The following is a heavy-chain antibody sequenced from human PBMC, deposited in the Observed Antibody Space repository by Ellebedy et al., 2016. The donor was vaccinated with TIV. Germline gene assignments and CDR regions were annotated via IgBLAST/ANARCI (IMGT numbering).Heavy chain of an antibody. CDR1: GYSFTSYW. J-gene: IGHJ4*02. V-gene: IGHV5-51*01. Sequence: GGSLRLXXKGSGYSFTSYWIGWVRQMPGKGLEWMGIIYPGDSDTRYSPSFQGQVTISADKSISTAYLQWSSLKASDTAMYYCARQAPNYYGSGSFFDYWGQGTLVTVSS. CDR3: ARQAPNYYGSGSFFDY. D-gene: IGHD3-10*01. CDR2: IYPGDSDT.